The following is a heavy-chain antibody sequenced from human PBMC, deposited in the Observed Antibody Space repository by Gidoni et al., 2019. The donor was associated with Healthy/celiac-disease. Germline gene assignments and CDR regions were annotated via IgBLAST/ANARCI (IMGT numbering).Heavy chain of an antibody. J-gene: IGHJ6*02. V-gene: IGHV1-18*01. CDR1: GYTFTSYG. D-gene: IGHD2-15*01. CDR2: ISAYNGNT. Sequence: QVQLVQSGAEVKKPGASVKVSCKASGYTFTSYGISWVRQAPGQGLEWMGWISAYNGNTNYAQKLQGRVTMTTDTSTSTAYMELRSLRSDDTAVYYCAWGREDRVVAATYYYYYGMDVWGQGTTVTVSS. CDR3: AWGREDRVVAATYYYYYGMDV.